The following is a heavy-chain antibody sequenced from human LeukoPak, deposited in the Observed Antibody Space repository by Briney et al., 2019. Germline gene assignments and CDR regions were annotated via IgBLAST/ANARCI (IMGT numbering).Heavy chain of an antibody. CDR3: ARVRYYYDSSGLYYFDY. J-gene: IGHJ4*02. D-gene: IGHD3-22*01. CDR1: GFTVSSNY. V-gene: IGHV3-53*01. CDR2: IYSGGST. Sequence: GGSLRLSCAASGFTVSSNYMSWVRQAPGKGLEWVSVIYSGGSTYYADSVKGRFTISRDNSKNTLYLQMDSLRAEDTAVYYCARVRYYYDSSGLYYFDYWGQGTLVTGSS.